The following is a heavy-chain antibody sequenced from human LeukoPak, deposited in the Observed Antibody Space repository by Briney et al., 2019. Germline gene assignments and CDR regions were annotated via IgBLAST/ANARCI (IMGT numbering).Heavy chain of an antibody. J-gene: IGHJ6*03. Sequence: ASVKVSCKASGYTFNSYDINWVRQATGQGLEWMGWMNPNSGNTGYAQKFQGRVTMTRNTSISTAYMELSSLRSEDTAVYYCATLAGRKTGTDPTHYYYYMDVWGKGATVTVSS. CDR1: GYTFNSYD. CDR2: MNPNSGNT. V-gene: IGHV1-8*01. D-gene: IGHD1-1*01. CDR3: ATLAGRKTGTDPTHYYYYMDV.